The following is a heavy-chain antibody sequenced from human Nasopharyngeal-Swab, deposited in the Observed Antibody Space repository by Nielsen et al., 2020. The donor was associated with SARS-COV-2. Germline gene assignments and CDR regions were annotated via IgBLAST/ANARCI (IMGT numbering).Heavy chain of an antibody. V-gene: IGHV3-23*01. CDR3: AKVYGYYDFWSGYPYYFDY. Sequence: GGSLRLSCAASGFTFSSYAMSWVRQAPGKGLEWVSAISGSGGSTYYADSVKGRFTISRDNSKNTLYLQMNSLGAEDTAVYYCAKVYGYYDFWSGYPYYFDYWGQGTLVTVSS. J-gene: IGHJ4*02. D-gene: IGHD3-3*01. CDR2: ISGSGGST. CDR1: GFTFSSYA.